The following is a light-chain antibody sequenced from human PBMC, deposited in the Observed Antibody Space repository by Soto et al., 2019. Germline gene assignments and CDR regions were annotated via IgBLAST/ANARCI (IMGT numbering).Light chain of an antibody. CDR2: GAS. CDR3: QQYNKWPQT. J-gene: IGKJ1*01. Sequence: EIMMTQSPVTLSMSPGERATLSCRASQSVNSNLAWYQQKPGQAPRLLIYGASTRATGIPASFIGNGSGTEFTLTASSLQPEDFAVYYCQQYNKWPQTFGQGTKVDIK. V-gene: IGKV3-15*01. CDR1: QSVNSN.